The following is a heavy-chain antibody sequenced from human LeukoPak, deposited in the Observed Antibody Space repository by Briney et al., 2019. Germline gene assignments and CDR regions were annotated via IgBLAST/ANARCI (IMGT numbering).Heavy chain of an antibody. J-gene: IGHJ4*02. D-gene: IGHD2/OR15-2a*01. CDR3: AREGNTIFDY. CDR1: GGTFSSYA. Sequence: SVKVSCKASGGTFSSYAISWVRQAPGQGLEWMGGIIPIFGTANYTQRFQGRVTITADESTSTAYMELRSLRSDDTAVYYCAREGNTIFDYWGQGTLVTVSS. V-gene: IGHV1-69*13. CDR2: IIPIFGTA.